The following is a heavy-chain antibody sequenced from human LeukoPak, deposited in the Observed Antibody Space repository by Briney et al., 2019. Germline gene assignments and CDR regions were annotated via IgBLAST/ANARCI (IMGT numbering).Heavy chain of an antibody. CDR3: ARSPSYAWFDP. Sequence: SVTLSLTCTVSGGSISSSIYFWGWIRQPPGKGLEWIGSIHYSGSTYHDPSLKSRVTVSLDTSKNQFSLKLSSVTAADTAVYYCARSPSYAWFDPWGQGTLVTVSS. V-gene: IGHV4-39*01. CDR1: GGSISSSIYF. D-gene: IGHD2-8*01. CDR2: IHYSGST. J-gene: IGHJ5*02.